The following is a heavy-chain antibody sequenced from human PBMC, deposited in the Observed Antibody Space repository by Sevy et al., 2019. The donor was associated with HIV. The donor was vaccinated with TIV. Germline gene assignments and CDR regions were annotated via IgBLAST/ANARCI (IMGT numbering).Heavy chain of an antibody. J-gene: IGHJ4*02. CDR1: GGSFNDFY. V-gene: IGHV4-34*01. CDR3: AGRGYSGNILSDS. CDR2: INHSGST. D-gene: IGHD5-12*01. Sequence: SETLSLTCAVYGGSFNDFYWRWIRQPPGKGLEWIGEINHSGSTNYNPALKSRVTMSVDTSKNQFSLKVNSVTAADTAVYYWAGRGYSGNILSDSWGQGTLVTVSS.